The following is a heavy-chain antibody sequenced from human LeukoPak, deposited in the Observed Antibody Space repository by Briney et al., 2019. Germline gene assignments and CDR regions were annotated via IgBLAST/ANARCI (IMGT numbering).Heavy chain of an antibody. J-gene: IGHJ4*02. D-gene: IGHD3-3*01. Sequence: PGGPLRLSCAASGFTFSNAWMSWVRQAPGKGLEWVGRIKSKTDGGTTDYAAPVKGRFTISRDDSKNTLYLQMNSLKTEGTAVYYCTTDNVLRFLEWLPTFDYWGQGTLVTVSS. CDR1: GFTFSNAW. CDR2: IKSKTDGGTT. CDR3: TTDNVLRFLEWLPTFDY. V-gene: IGHV3-15*01.